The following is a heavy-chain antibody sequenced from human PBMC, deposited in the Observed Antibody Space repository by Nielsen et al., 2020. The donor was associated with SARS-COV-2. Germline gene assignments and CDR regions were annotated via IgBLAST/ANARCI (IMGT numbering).Heavy chain of an antibody. J-gene: IGHJ5*02. D-gene: IGHD2-2*01. CDR2: INSDGSST. Sequence: GGSLRLSCSASVFTFSSYAIHWVRQAPGKGLVRVSRINSDGSSTSYADSVKGRFTISRDNAKNSMYLQMNSLRDGDTAVYYCAKELSTSYCSDATCLNSFDPWGQGTLVTVSS. CDR3: AKELSTSYCSDATCLNSFDP. CDR1: VFTFSSYA. V-gene: IGHV3-74*01.